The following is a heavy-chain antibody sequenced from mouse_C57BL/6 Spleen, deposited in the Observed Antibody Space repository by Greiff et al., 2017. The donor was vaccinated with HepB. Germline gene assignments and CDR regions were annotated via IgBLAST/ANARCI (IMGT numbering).Heavy chain of an antibody. CDR2: IYPGDGDT. Sequence: VKLQQSGAELVKPGASVKISCKASGYAFSSYWMNWVKQRPGKGLEWIGQIYPGDGDTNYNGKFKGKATLTADKSSSTAYMQLSSLTSEDSAVYFCARPHNYWKSMDYWGQGTSVTVSS. V-gene: IGHV1-80*01. CDR1: GYAFSSYW. CDR3: ARPHNYWKSMDY. J-gene: IGHJ4*01. D-gene: IGHD1-2*01.